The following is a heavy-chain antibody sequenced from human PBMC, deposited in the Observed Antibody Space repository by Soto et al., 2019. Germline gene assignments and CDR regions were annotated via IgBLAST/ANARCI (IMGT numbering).Heavy chain of an antibody. CDR2: IWYDGSNE. V-gene: IGHV3-33*01. Sequence: PPGGSLRLSCAASGFTFSTYGMHWVRQAPGKGLEWVAVIWYDGSNEYYADSVRGRFTISRDNSKNTLFLQMNSLTAEDTAVYYCARGYNYADYWGQGTQVTVSS. CDR3: ARGYNYADY. D-gene: IGHD5-18*01. CDR1: GFTFSTYG. J-gene: IGHJ4*02.